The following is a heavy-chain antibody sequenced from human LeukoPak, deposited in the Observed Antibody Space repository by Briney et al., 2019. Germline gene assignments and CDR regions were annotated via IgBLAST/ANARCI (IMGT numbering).Heavy chain of an antibody. V-gene: IGHV3-7*03. CDR3: AKDLQYCSGGSCYLPPTAFDI. D-gene: IGHD2-15*01. Sequence: PGGSLRLSCAAPGFAFSNFWMSWVRQAPGKGLEWVASTKQDGSEKYYMDSVKGRFTISRDNAKKSLYLQMNSLRAEDTAVYYCAKDLQYCSGGSCYLPPTAFDIWGQGTMVTVSS. CDR1: GFAFSNFW. CDR2: TKQDGSEK. J-gene: IGHJ3*02.